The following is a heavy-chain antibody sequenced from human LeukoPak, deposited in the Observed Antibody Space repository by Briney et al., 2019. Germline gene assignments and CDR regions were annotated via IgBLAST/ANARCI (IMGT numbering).Heavy chain of an antibody. Sequence: ASVKVSCKASGYTFTSYYMHWVRQAPGQGLEWMGIINPSGGSTSYAQKFQGRVTMTRDTSTSTVYMELSNLRSEDTAVYYCARDAVAWALELRYYYGMDVWGQGTTVTVSS. V-gene: IGHV1-46*01. J-gene: IGHJ6*02. D-gene: IGHD1-7*01. CDR3: ARDAVAWALELRYYYGMDV. CDR2: INPSGGST. CDR1: GYTFTSYY.